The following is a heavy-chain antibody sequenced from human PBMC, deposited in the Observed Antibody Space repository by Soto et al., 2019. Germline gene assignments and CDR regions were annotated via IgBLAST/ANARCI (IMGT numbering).Heavy chain of an antibody. CDR3: ARHPSGYIGNLGH. J-gene: IGHJ4*02. CDR1: GFTFSAST. V-gene: IGHV3-73*02. Sequence: EVQLVESGGHLVQPGGSLKLSCAASGFTFSASTMHWVRQASGKGLEWVGRIRSKTNSYATAYAVSLKGRFTISRDNSKDTLYLQMNSLRAEDTAVYYCARHPSGYIGNLGHWGQGTLVTVSS. CDR2: IRSKTNSYAT. D-gene: IGHD5-12*01.